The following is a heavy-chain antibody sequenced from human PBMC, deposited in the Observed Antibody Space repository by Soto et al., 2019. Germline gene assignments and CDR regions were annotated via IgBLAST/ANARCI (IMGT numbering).Heavy chain of an antibody. V-gene: IGHV4-39*01. CDR3: ARLGTYKNIVATTRQLDY. CDR2: IYYSGST. CDR1: GGSISSSSYY. J-gene: IGHJ4*02. D-gene: IGHD5-12*01. Sequence: SETLSLTCTVSGGSISSSSYYWGWIRQPPGKGLEWIGSIYYSGSTYYNPSLKSRVTISVDTSKNQFSLKLSSVTAADTAVYYCARLGTYKNIVATTRQLDYWGQGTLVTVSS.